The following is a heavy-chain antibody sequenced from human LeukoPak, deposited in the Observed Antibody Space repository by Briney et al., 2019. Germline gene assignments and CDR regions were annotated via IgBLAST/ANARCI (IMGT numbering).Heavy chain of an antibody. J-gene: IGHJ3*02. V-gene: IGHV3-23*01. CDR1: GLTFTSHA. Sequence: GRSLRPSCAAAGLTFTSHAMSWVRQPPGKGLEWESAIRESGGSRYYADSVKGRFTISRDKSKNRLYLQMKSLRADDTAVYYCGKDREQQMARDAFDIWGQGTMVTVSS. CDR2: IRESGGSR. D-gene: IGHD6-13*01. CDR3: GKDREQQMARDAFDI.